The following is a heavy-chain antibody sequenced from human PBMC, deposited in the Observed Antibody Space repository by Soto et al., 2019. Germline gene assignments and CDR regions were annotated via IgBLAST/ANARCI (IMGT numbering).Heavy chain of an antibody. Sequence: EVQLLESGGGLVQPGGSLRLSCAASGFTFSTFAMSWVRQAPGKGLEWVSSISGVGGSRYYAESVKGRFTISRDNSRNILYLQMDSLRAEDTATFYCAKDHKSGYANYGPVFATWGQGTLVTVSS. V-gene: IGHV3-23*01. D-gene: IGHD5-12*01. CDR2: ISGVGGSR. J-gene: IGHJ5*02. CDR1: GFTFSTFA. CDR3: AKDHKSGYANYGPVFAT.